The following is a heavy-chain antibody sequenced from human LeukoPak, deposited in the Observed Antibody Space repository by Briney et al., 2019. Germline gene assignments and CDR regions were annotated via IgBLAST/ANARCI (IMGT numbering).Heavy chain of an antibody. CDR1: GFIFNDYA. D-gene: IGHD2-8*01. CDR2: ITWNSRDI. CDR3: VKRSGGRLAATNGDYYYGMDV. Sequence: GGSLRLSCAASGFIFNDYAMHWVRQAPGKGLEWVSGITWNSRDIGYADSVKGRFTISRDNAKNSLYLQMNSLRTEDTALYHCVKRSGGRLAATNGDYYYGMDVWGLGTTVTVSS. V-gene: IGHV3-9*01. J-gene: IGHJ6*02.